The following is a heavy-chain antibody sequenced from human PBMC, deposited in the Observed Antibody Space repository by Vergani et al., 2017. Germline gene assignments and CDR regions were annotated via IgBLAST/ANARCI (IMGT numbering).Heavy chain of an antibody. J-gene: IGHJ5*02. D-gene: IGHD6-6*01. CDR1: GGTFSSYT. CDR3: ARRPGYSSSGQNLFDP. CDR2: IIPILGIA. Sequence: QVQLVQSGAEVKKPGSSVKVSCKASGGTFSSYTISWVRQAPGQGLEWMGRIIPILGIANYAQKFQGRVTITADKSTSTAYMELSSLMSEDTAVYYCARRPGYSSSGQNLFDPWGEGTLVTVSS. V-gene: IGHV1-69*02.